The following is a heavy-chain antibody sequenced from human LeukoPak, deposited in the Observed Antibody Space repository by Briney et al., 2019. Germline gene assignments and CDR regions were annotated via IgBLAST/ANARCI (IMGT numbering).Heavy chain of an antibody. D-gene: IGHD3-3*01. CDR1: GGSISSYD. Sequence: ETLSLTCTVSGGSISSYDWRWGRQAPGKGVEGGSAISGSGGSTYYADSVKGRFTISRDNSKNTLYLQMNSLRAEDTAVYYCAKDTYYDFWSGYSGYWGQGTLVTVSS. J-gene: IGHJ4*02. V-gene: IGHV3-23*01. CDR2: ISGSGGST. CDR3: AKDTYYDFWSGYSGY.